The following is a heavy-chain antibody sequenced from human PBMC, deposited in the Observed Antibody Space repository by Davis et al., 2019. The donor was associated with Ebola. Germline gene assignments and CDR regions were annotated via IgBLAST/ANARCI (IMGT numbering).Heavy chain of an antibody. CDR3: ARVYCSGGPCYSFDF. Sequence: ASVKVSCKASGYIFTTSAIHWVRQAPGQGLEWMGWINTNTGNPTYAQGFTGRFVFTLDTSVSTAYLQISSLKAEDTAVYYCARVYCSGGPCYSFDFWGQGTLVTVSS. CDR1: GYIFTTSA. V-gene: IGHV7-4-1*02. D-gene: IGHD2-15*01. J-gene: IGHJ4*02. CDR2: INTNTGNP.